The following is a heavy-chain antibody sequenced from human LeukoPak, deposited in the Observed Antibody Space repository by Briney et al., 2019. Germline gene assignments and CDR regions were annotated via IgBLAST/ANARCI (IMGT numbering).Heavy chain of an antibody. J-gene: IGHJ4*02. Sequence: PGGSLRLSCAASGFTFSSYEMNWVRQAPGKGLEWVSYISSSGSTIYYADSVKGRFTISRDNSKNTLYLQMNSLRAEDTAVYYCAKGGSSSWLRLGYFDYWGQGTLVTVSS. CDR1: GFTFSSYE. D-gene: IGHD5-12*01. CDR2: ISSSGSTI. CDR3: AKGGSSSWLRLGYFDY. V-gene: IGHV3-48*03.